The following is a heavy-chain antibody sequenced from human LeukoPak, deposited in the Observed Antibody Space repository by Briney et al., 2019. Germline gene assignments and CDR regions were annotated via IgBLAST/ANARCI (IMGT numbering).Heavy chain of an antibody. Sequence: GASVKVSCKASGYTFTGYYMHWVRQAPGQGLERMGWINPNSGGTNYAQKFQGRVTMTRDTSISTAYMELSRLRSDDTAVYYCARGQPKLWFGESLYYWGQGTLVTVSS. CDR3: ARGQPKLWFGESLYY. CDR2: INPNSGGT. V-gene: IGHV1-2*02. J-gene: IGHJ4*02. D-gene: IGHD3-10*01. CDR1: GYTFTGYY.